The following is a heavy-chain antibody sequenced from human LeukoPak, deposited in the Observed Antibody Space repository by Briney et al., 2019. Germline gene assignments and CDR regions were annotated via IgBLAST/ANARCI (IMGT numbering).Heavy chain of an antibody. D-gene: IGHD4-17*01. J-gene: IGHJ3*02. CDR2: TNPNSGNT. CDR1: GYTFTSYD. Sequence: ASVKVSCKASGYTFTSYDINWVRQATGQGLEWMGWTNPNSGNTGYAQKFQGRVTMTRNTSISTAYMELSSLRSEDTAVYYCARDDYGDNDAFNIWGQGTMVTVSS. CDR3: ARDDYGDNDAFNI. V-gene: IGHV1-8*01.